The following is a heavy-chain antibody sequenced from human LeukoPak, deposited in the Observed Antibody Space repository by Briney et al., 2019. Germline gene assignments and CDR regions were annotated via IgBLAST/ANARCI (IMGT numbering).Heavy chain of an antibody. CDR3: SRKRWFGELFLFDY. CDR1: GYSISSGYY. J-gene: IGHJ4*02. CDR2: IYHSGST. D-gene: IGHD3-10*01. V-gene: IGHV4-38-2*01. Sequence: PSETLPLTCAVSGYSISSGYYWGWIRQPPGKGLEWIGSIYHSGSTYYNPSLKSRVTISVDTSKNQFSLKLSSVTAADTAVYYCSRKRWFGELFLFDYWGQGTLVTVSS.